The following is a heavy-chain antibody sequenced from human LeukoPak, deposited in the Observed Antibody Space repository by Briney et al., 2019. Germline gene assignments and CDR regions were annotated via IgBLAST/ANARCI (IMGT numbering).Heavy chain of an antibody. V-gene: IGHV3-9*01. J-gene: IGHJ4*02. CDR1: GFTFDDYA. CDR2: INWNSDSI. CDR3: ARGSSGWYNFDY. Sequence: GGSLRLSCAVSGFTFDDYAMHWVRQVPGKGLEWVSGINWNSDSIGYADSVKGRFTTSRDNAKNSLYLQMNSLRAEDTAVYYCARGSSGWYNFDYWGQGTLVTVSS. D-gene: IGHD6-19*01.